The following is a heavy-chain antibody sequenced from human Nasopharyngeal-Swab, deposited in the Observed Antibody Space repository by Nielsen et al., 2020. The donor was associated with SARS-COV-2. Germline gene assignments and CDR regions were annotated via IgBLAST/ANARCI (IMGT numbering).Heavy chain of an antibody. CDR3: ARGLWSSLRLLGGMDV. Sequence: GRSLRLSSAAYGFTFSDYYMSWIRQAPGKGLEWVSYISSSGSTIYYADSVKGRFTISRDNAKNSLYLQMNSLRAEDTAVYYCARGLWSSLRLLGGMDVWGQGTTVTVSS. D-gene: IGHD4/OR15-4a*01. CDR2: ISSSGSTI. CDR1: GFTFSDYY. J-gene: IGHJ6*02. V-gene: IGHV3-11*04.